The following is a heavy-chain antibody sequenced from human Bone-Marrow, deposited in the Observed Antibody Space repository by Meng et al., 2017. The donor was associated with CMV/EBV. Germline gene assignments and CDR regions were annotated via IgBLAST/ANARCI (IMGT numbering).Heavy chain of an antibody. CDR3: SGVTIFGVVSAFDI. D-gene: IGHD3-3*01. Sequence: GESLKISCAASGFTFSSYSMNWVRQAPGKGLEWVSSISSSSSNIYYADSVKGRFTISRDNAKNSLYLQMNSLRAEDTAVYYCSGVTIFGVVSAFDIWGQGTMVTVSS. J-gene: IGHJ3*02. CDR1: GFTFSSYS. CDR2: ISSSSSNI. V-gene: IGHV3-21*01.